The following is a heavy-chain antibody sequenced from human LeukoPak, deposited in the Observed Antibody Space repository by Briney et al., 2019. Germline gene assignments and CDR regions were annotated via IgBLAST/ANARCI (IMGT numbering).Heavy chain of an antibody. CDR1: GGSISSYY. Sequence: PSETLSLTCTVSGGSISSYYWSWIRQPPGKGLEWIGFIYYSGSTNYNPSLRNRVTISVDTSKNQFSLKLSSVTAADTAVYYCARHVDITATTDWFDPWGQGSLVTVSS. CDR3: ARHVDITATTDWFDP. CDR2: IYYSGST. J-gene: IGHJ5*02. D-gene: IGHD1-20*01. V-gene: IGHV4-59*08.